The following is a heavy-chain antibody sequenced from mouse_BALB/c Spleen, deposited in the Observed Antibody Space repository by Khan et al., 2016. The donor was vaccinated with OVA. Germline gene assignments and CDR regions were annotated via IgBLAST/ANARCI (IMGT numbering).Heavy chain of an antibody. D-gene: IGHD3-3*01. CDR1: GYTFTNYG. CDR3: VRGGRRAMDY. CDR2: INSNNGEA. V-gene: IGHV9-3-1*01. Sequence: QIQLVQSGPELKKSGETVKISCKASGYTFTNYGMNWVKQAPGKGLKWMGWINSNNGEATYADDFKGRFAFSLETSASTAYLQIKNLKNEDTATYDCVRGGRRAMDYWGQGTSVTVSA. J-gene: IGHJ4*01.